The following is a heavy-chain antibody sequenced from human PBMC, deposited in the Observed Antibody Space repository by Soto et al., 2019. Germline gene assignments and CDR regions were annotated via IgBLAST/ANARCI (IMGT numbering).Heavy chain of an antibody. CDR1: GGSISSYY. D-gene: IGHD5-12*01. CDR2: IYYSGST. CDR3: ASLLLRDGYNSYYFDY. Sequence: PSETLSLTCTVSGGSISSYYWSWIRQPPGKGLEWIGYIYYSGSTNYNPSLKSRVTISVDTSKNQFSLKLSSVTAADTAVYYCASLLLRDGYNSYYFDYRGQGTLVTGSS. V-gene: IGHV4-59*01. J-gene: IGHJ4*02.